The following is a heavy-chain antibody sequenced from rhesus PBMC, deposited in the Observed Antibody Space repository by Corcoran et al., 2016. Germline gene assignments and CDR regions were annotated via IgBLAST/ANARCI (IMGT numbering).Heavy chain of an antibody. J-gene: IGHJ4*01. CDR3: GRLRRYSGYNDDY. D-gene: IGHD5-24*01. Sequence: QVQLQEPGPGLVKPSETLSLTCAVSGASISGYWWSWIRQPPGKGFQWVGQSMAKSGTTDYNASPNSRVTISKDASKNEFSLRLSSVTAADTAVYFCGRLRRYSGYNDDYWGQGVLVTVSS. CDR1: GASISGYW. CDR2: SMAKSGTT. V-gene: IGHV4-80*01.